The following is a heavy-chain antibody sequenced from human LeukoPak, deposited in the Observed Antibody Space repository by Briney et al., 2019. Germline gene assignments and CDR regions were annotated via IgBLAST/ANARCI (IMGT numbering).Heavy chain of an antibody. CDR1: GFTFSSYA. CDR2: MSSSGSYI. J-gene: IGHJ6*02. D-gene: IGHD5-12*01. Sequence: GGSLRLSCAASGFTFSSYAMSWVRQAPGKGLEWVSSMSSSGSYIYYADSVKGRFTISRDNAKNSLYLQMNSLRAEDTAVYYCARGGGGYTHYFHGMDVWGQGTTVTVSS. CDR3: ARGGGGYTHYFHGMDV. V-gene: IGHV3-21*01.